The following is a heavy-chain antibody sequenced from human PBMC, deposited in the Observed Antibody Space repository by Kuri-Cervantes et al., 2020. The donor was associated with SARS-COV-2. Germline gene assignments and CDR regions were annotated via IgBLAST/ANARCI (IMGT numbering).Heavy chain of an antibody. V-gene: IGHV3-48*03. CDR1: GFTFSSHE. J-gene: IGHJ5*02. D-gene: IGHD4-23*01. Sequence: GESLKISCAASGFTFSSHEMNWVRQAPGKGLEWVSYISSSGSTIYYADSVKGRFTISRDNAKNSLYLQMNSLRAEDTAVYYCAPPVGGNSVPSTWGQGTLVTVSS. CDR3: APPVGGNSVPST. CDR2: ISSSGSTI.